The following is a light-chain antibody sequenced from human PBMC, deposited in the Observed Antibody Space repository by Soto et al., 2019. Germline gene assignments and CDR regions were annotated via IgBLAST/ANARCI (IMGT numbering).Light chain of an antibody. Sequence: QSVLTQPASVSGSPGQSITISCTGTSSDVGSYNLVSWYQQHPGKAPKLMIYEVSKRPSEVSNRFSGSKSGNTASLTISGLQAEDEADYYCCSYAGSSTFVFGTGTKLTVL. CDR3: CSYAGSSTFV. CDR2: EVS. CDR1: SSDVGSYNL. J-gene: IGLJ1*01. V-gene: IGLV2-23*02.